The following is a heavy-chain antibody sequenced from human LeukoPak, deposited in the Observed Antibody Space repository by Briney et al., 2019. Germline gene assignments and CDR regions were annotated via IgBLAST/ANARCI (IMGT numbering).Heavy chain of an antibody. J-gene: IGHJ4*02. D-gene: IGHD2-21*02. CDR3: AKVPVGFGMTTIPYDY. Sequence: GGSLRPSCAASGFTFSSSGMSWVRQAPGKGLEWVSAISGGGGGTSYADSVKGRFTISRDNSKNTLYLQMNSLRAEDTAVYYCAKVPVGFGMTTIPYDYWGQGTLVTVSS. CDR2: ISGGGGGT. CDR1: GFTFSSSG. V-gene: IGHV3-23*01.